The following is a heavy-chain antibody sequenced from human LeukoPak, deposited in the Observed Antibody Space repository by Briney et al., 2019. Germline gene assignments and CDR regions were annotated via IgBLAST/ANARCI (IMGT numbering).Heavy chain of an antibody. D-gene: IGHD5/OR15-5a*01. CDR2: ISSIGST. V-gene: IGHV4-61*02. J-gene: IGHJ6*03. Sequence: SETLSLTYTLSTDSMNSNFHECTLSRHPAGKLLEWNGRISSIGSTTYTLTLINRTTMTLDTTQHSFSLKVTSVTAADTAVYFCARETKDIYSPSWGLYDTYYYINACGTGTTVNVAS. CDR3: ARETKDIYSPSWGLYDTYYYINA. CDR1: TDSMNSNFHE.